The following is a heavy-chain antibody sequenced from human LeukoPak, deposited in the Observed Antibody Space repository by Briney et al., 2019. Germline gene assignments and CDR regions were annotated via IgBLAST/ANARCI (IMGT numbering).Heavy chain of an antibody. V-gene: IGHV3-30*02. D-gene: IGHD3-9*01. CDR2: IRYDGSDK. J-gene: IGHJ3*02. CDR3: AREDYDILTGHPRAFDI. CDR1: GFTFSSYG. Sequence: PGGSLRLSCAASGFTFSSYGMHWVRQAPGKGLEWVAFIRYDGSDKNYADSVKGRFTISRDNSKNTLYLQMNSLRAEDTAVYYCAREDYDILTGHPRAFDIWGQGTMVTVSS.